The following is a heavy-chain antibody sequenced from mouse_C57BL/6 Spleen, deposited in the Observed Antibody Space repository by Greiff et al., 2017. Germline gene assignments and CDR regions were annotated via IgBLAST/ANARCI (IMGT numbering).Heavy chain of an antibody. Sequence: EVQVVESEGGLVQPGSSMKLSCTASGFTFSDYYMAWVRQVPEKGLEWVANINYDGSSTYYLDSLKSRFIISRDNAKNILYLQMSSLKSEDTATYYCARGDSSGYLFFDYWGQGTTLTVSS. V-gene: IGHV5-16*01. CDR1: GFTFSDYY. CDR3: ARGDSSGYLFFDY. J-gene: IGHJ2*01. CDR2: INYDGSST. D-gene: IGHD3-2*02.